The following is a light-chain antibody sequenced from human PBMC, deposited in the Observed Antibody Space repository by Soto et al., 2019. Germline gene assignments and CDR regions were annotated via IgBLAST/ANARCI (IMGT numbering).Light chain of an antibody. CDR1: SSNIGAGYD. Sequence: QSVLTQPPSVSGAPGQRVTISCTGSSSNIGAGYDVHWYQQFPATAPKLLIYDNNNRPSGVPDRFSGSKSGTSASLAITGFQAEDEADYYCQSYDNSLSGHVVFGGGTKLTVL. J-gene: IGLJ2*01. V-gene: IGLV1-40*01. CDR3: QSYDNSLSGHVV. CDR2: DNN.